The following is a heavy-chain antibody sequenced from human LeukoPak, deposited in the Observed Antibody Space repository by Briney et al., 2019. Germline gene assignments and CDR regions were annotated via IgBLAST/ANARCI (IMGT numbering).Heavy chain of an antibody. CDR1: GGSFSGYY. CDR3: ARHVVVVPAAPAYYFDY. J-gene: IGHJ4*02. CDR2: INHSGST. Sequence: NPSETLSLTCAVYGGSFSGYYWSWIRQPPGKGLEWIGEINHSGSTNYNPSLKSRVTISVDTSKNQFSLKLSSVTAADTAVYYCARHVVVVPAAPAYYFDYWGQGTLVTVSS. V-gene: IGHV4-34*01. D-gene: IGHD2-2*01.